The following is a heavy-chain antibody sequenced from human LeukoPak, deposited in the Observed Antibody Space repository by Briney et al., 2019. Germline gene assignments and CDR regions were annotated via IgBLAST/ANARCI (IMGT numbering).Heavy chain of an antibody. CDR1: GFTFSDYY. J-gene: IGHJ4*02. CDR3: ARDNSWELLLDY. CDR2: ISSSGSTI. V-gene: IGHV3-11*01. D-gene: IGHD1-26*01. Sequence: PGGSLRLSCAASGFTFSDYYMSWIRQAPGKGLEWVSYISSSGSTIYSADSVKGRFTISRDNAKNSLYLQMNSLRAEDTAVYYCARDNSWELLLDYWGQGTLVTVSS.